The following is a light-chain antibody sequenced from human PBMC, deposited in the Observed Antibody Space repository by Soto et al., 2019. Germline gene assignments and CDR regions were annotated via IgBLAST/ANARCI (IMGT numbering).Light chain of an antibody. CDR2: GAS. CDR1: QSVSSH. Sequence: EVVMTQSPATLSVSPGERAPLSCRASQSVSSHLAWYQQKPGQAPRLLIYGASNRATGIPDRFSGSGSETDFTLTISRLEPEDFAVYYCQQYSRSPRTFGQGTKVDI. V-gene: IGKV3-20*01. J-gene: IGKJ1*01. CDR3: QQYSRSPRT.